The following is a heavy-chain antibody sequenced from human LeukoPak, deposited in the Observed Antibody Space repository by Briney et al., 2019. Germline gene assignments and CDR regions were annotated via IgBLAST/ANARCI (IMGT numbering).Heavy chain of an antibody. CDR2: IKDGGTTT. Sequence: PGGSLRLSCAASGFTFSSYWIHWVRQVRGEGVVGVSRIKDGGTTTDYADSVRGRFTISRDDAKNTLYLQMNSLRAEDTAVYYCTTIRPGYWGQGTLVTVSP. CDR1: GFTFSSYW. CDR3: TTIRPGY. D-gene: IGHD5-12*01. J-gene: IGHJ4*02. V-gene: IGHV3-74*01.